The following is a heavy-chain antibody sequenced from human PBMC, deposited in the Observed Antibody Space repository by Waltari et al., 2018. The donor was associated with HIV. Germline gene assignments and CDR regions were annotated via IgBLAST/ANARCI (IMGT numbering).Heavy chain of an antibody. CDR3: ATTRQWLVHSGLDV. J-gene: IGHJ6*02. V-gene: IGHV1-24*01. Sequence: QVQLVQSGAEVKKPGASVKVSCKVSGYILTELSIHWVRQAPGEGLEWMGGFDPEDRETIYAQKFQGRVTMTEDTSTHTTYMELSGLRSEDTAVYYCATTRQWLVHSGLDVWGQGTTVTVSS. CDR2: FDPEDRET. CDR1: GYILTELS. D-gene: IGHD6-19*01.